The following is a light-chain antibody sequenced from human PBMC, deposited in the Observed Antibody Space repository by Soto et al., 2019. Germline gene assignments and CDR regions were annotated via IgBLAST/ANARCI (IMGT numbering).Light chain of an antibody. V-gene: IGLV2-14*01. CDR1: SSDVGDYSY. J-gene: IGLJ2*01. CDR2: EVS. Sequence: QSALTQPASVSGSPGQSITISCTGTSSDVGDYSYVSWYQQHPDKAPKLMIYEVSNRPSGVSNRFSGSKSGNTASLTISGLQAEDEADYYCSSYTSSSTLEFGGGTKVTVL. CDR3: SSYTSSSTLE.